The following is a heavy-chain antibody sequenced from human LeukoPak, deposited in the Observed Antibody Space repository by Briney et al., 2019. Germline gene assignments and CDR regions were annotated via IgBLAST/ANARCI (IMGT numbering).Heavy chain of an antibody. CDR2: IYYSGST. J-gene: IGHJ5*02. D-gene: IGHD3-22*01. CDR3: ARRSDYYYDSTNWFDP. Sequence: PSETLSLTCTVSGGSISGYAWSWIRQPPGKGLEWIGYIYYSGSTNYNPSLKSRVTISVDTSKNQFSLKLSSVTAADTAVYYCARRSDYYYDSTNWFDPCGQGTLVTVSP. CDR1: GGSISGYA. V-gene: IGHV4-59*01.